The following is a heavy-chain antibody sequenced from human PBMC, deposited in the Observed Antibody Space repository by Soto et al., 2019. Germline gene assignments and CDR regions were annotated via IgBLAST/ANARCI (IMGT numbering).Heavy chain of an antibody. Sequence: SETLSLTCAVYGGSFSGYYWSWIRQPPGKGLEWIGEINHSGSTNYNPSLKSRVTISVDTSKNQFSLKLSSVTAADTAVYYCAASGVAARPDYYGMGVWGQGTTVTVSS. CDR3: AASGVAARPDYYGMGV. J-gene: IGHJ6*02. D-gene: IGHD6-6*01. CDR1: GGSFSGYY. CDR2: INHSGST. V-gene: IGHV4-34*01.